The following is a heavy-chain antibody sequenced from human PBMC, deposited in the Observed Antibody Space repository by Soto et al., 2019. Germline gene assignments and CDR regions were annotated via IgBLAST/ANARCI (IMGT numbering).Heavy chain of an antibody. D-gene: IGHD2-21*02. J-gene: IGHJ6*02. Sequence: QITLKESGPTLVKPTQTLTLTCTFPGFSLSSIGEGVGWIRQPPGKALEWLALIYWDDDKRYSPSLKSRLTTTKTTSKNQVVLTMTNMDPVDTATYYCVQSRCGGDCLQSYSSHSYYGLDVWGQGTTVTVSS. CDR1: GFSLSSIGEG. V-gene: IGHV2-5*02. CDR3: VQSRCGGDCLQSYSSHSYYGLDV. CDR2: IYWDDDK.